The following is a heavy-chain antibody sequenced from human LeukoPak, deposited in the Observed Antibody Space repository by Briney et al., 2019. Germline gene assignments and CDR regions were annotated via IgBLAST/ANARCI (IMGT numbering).Heavy chain of an antibody. CDR2: LDYSGST. D-gene: IGHD6-6*01. V-gene: IGHV4-59*01. J-gene: IGHJ4*02. Sequence: SETLSLTCSVSGGSMSSYYWSWIRQPPGKGLEWIGYLDYSGSTKYNPSLKGRVTISVDTSKNQFSLRLSSVTAADTAVYYCARRHVQYSSSSDPYYFDYWGQGTLVTVSS. CDR1: GGSMSSYY. CDR3: ARRHVQYSSSSDPYYFDY.